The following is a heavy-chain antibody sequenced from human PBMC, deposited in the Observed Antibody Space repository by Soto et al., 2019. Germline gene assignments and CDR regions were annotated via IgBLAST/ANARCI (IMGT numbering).Heavy chain of an antibody. Sequence: ASVKVSCKASGYTFTSYGISWVRQAPGQGLEWMGRISAYLGNTNYAQKLQGRVTITADKSTSTAYMELSSLRSEDTAVYYCATTTRYNWNFAYWGRGTLVTAPQ. CDR2: ISAYLGNT. J-gene: IGHJ4*02. CDR1: GYTFTSYG. CDR3: ATTTRYNWNFAY. D-gene: IGHD1-20*01. V-gene: IGHV1-18*01.